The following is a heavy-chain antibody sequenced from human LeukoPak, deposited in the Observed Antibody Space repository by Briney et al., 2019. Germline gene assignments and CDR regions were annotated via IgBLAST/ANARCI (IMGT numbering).Heavy chain of an antibody. Sequence: PGGSLRLSCAASGFTFSSYEMNWVRQAPGKGLEWVSYISSSGSTIYYADSVKGRFTISRDNAKNSLYLQMNSLRAEDTALYYCARGYSLNDYWGQGTLVTVSS. CDR3: ARGYSLNDY. V-gene: IGHV3-48*03. J-gene: IGHJ4*02. CDR2: ISSSGSTI. CDR1: GFTFSSYE. D-gene: IGHD5-18*01.